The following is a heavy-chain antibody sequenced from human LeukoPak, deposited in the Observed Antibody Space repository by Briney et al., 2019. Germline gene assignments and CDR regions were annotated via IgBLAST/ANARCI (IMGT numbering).Heavy chain of an antibody. CDR3: ARALPPDGMDV. CDR2: IGTAGDT. V-gene: IGHV3-13*01. CDR1: GFTFSSYD. J-gene: IGHJ6*02. Sequence: GGSLRLSCAASGFTFSSYDMHWVRQATGKGLEWVSAIGTAGDTYYPGSVKGRFTISRENGKNSLYLQMNSLRAGDTAVYYCARALPPDGMDVWGQGTTVTVSS.